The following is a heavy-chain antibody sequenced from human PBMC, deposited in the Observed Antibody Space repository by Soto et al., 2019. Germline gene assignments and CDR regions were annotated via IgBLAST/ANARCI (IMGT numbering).Heavy chain of an antibody. CDR2: INPNNGNT. D-gene: IGHD6-13*01. CDR3: ARAGPTAHSATGTYYFDY. Sequence: EASVKVSCKASGYTFTSYGMSWVRQAPGQGLEWMGWINPNNGNTNYAQKLQGRVTMTRDTSISTAYMELSRLRSDDTAVYYCARAGPTAHSATGTYYFDYWGQGTLVTVSS. CDR1: GYTFTSYG. J-gene: IGHJ4*02. V-gene: IGHV1-18*01.